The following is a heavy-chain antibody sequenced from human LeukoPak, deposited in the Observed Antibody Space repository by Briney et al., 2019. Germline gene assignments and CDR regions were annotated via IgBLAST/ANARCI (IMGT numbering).Heavy chain of an antibody. Sequence: GGSLRLSCEASGFTFGSYWMTWVRQAPGKGLEWVSSISGSSNYIYYADSLKGRFTISRDNAKNSLYLQMNSLRAEDTAVYYCARVYYDSSGYYYIYYWGQGTLVTVSS. V-gene: IGHV3-21*01. CDR1: GFTFGSYW. D-gene: IGHD3-22*01. J-gene: IGHJ4*02. CDR2: ISGSSNYI. CDR3: ARVYYDSSGYYYIYY.